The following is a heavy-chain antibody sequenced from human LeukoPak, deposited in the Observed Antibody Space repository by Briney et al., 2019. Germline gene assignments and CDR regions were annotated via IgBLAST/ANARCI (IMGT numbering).Heavy chain of an antibody. CDR3: ARKIAVAGKHYFDY. Sequence: GGSLRLSCAASGFTFSSYEMNWVRQAPGKGLEWVSYTSSSGSTIYYADSVKGRFTISRDNAKNSLYLQMNSLRAEDTAVYYCARKIAVAGKHYFDYWGQGTLVTVSS. J-gene: IGHJ4*02. D-gene: IGHD6-19*01. V-gene: IGHV3-48*03. CDR1: GFTFSSYE. CDR2: TSSSGSTI.